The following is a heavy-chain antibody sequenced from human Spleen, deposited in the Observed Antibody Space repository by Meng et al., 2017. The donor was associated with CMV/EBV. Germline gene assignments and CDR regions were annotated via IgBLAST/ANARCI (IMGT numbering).Heavy chain of an antibody. J-gene: IGHJ5*02. Sequence: LRLSCTVSGGSISSYYWSWIRQPPGKGLEWIGYIYYSGSTNYNPSLKSRVTISVDTSKNQFSLKLSSVTAADTAVYYCARGVYCSSTSCYTVDWFDPWGQGTLVTVSS. CDR3: ARGVYCSSTSCYTVDWFDP. D-gene: IGHD2-2*02. CDR2: IYYSGST. V-gene: IGHV4-59*01. CDR1: GGSISSYY.